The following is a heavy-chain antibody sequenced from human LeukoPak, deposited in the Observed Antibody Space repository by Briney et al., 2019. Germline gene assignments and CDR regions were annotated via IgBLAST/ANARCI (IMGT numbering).Heavy chain of an antibody. CDR1: GGTFSSYA. CDR3: ATLQDRNDFWSGYYRDY. J-gene: IGHJ4*02. Sequence: SVKVSCKASGGTFSSYAISWVRQAPGQGLEWMGGIIPIFGTANHAQKFQGRVTITADESTSTAYMELSSLRSEDTAVYYCATLQDRNDFWSGYYRDYWGQGTLVTVSS. V-gene: IGHV1-69*13. CDR2: IIPIFGTA. D-gene: IGHD3-3*01.